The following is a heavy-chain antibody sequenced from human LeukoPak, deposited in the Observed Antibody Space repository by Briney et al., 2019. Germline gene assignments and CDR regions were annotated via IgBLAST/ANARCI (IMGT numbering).Heavy chain of an antibody. V-gene: IGHV5-51*01. D-gene: IGHD2-8*01. CDR2: VYPGDSDT. Sequence: GESLKISCKDSGYSFSNYLIAWVRQMPGKGLEWMGIVYPGDSDTRYSPSFQGHVTISADQSISTAYLQWSSLKASDTAMCYCARLPRLYWYFDLWGRGTLVTVSS. CDR1: GYSFSNYL. CDR3: ARLPRLYWYFDL. J-gene: IGHJ2*01.